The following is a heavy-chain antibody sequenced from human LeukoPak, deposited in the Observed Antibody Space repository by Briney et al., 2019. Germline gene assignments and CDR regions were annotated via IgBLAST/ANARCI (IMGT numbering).Heavy chain of an antibody. CDR3: ARHRSRIYYDSSGYYRTTKYNWFDP. CDR1: GYSVTSYW. D-gene: IGHD3-22*01. CDR2: IYPGDSDT. J-gene: IGHJ5*02. V-gene: IGHV5-51*01. Sequence: RGESLKISCKGSGYSVTSYWIGWVRPMPGKGLEWRGIIYPGDSDTRYSPSFQGQVTISADKSISTAYLQWSSLKASDTAMYYCARHRSRIYYDSSGYYRTTKYNWFDPWGQGTLVTVSS.